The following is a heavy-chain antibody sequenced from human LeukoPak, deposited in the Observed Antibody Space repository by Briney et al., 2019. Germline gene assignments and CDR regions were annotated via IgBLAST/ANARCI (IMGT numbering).Heavy chain of an antibody. CDR1: GITFRTAW. D-gene: IGHD5-18*01. CDR2: IKKDGSEK. V-gene: IGHV3-7*01. CDR3: ARHLSGVTGYTYGRGIDY. J-gene: IGHJ4*02. Sequence: GGSLRLSCVVSGITFRTAWMSWVRQAPGKGLEWVANIKKDGSEKYYVDSVKGRFTISRDNAKTSLYLQVNSLRAEDTAVYYCARHLSGVTGYTYGRGIDYWGQGTLVTVSS.